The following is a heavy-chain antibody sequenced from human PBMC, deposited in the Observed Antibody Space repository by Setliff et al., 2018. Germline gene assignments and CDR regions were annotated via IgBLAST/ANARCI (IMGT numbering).Heavy chain of an antibody. Sequence: PSETLSLTCTVSGYSISSGYIWGWIRQPPGKGLEWVGNIGHTGSINYNPSLKSRLTISRDTSKNQVSLKLNSVTATDTAVYYFARDLLRSSSWRPDVFDVWGQGTMVTVSS. CDR1: GYSISSGYI. CDR3: ARDLLRSSSWRPDVFDV. J-gene: IGHJ3*01. D-gene: IGHD6-13*01. CDR2: IGHTGSI. V-gene: IGHV4-38-2*02.